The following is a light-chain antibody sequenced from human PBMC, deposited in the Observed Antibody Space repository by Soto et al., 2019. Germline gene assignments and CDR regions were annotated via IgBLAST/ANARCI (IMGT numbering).Light chain of an antibody. Sequence: DVQITQSPSTLSASVGDRVTITCRASQSISSWLAWYQQKQGKAPKLLIYDASSLESGVPSRFRGSGSGTEFTLTISRLQPGDFPTYYCQQYNSYPLTFGGGTKVDI. V-gene: IGKV1-5*01. J-gene: IGKJ4*01. CDR2: DAS. CDR1: QSISSW. CDR3: QQYNSYPLT.